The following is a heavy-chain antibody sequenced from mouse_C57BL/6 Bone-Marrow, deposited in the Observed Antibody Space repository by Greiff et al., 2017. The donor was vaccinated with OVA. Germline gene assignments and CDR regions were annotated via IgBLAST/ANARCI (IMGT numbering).Heavy chain of an antibody. CDR1: GFSLTSYG. J-gene: IGHJ4*01. Sequence: QVQLQQSGPGLVPPSQSLSITCTVSGFSLTSYGVHCVRQSPGTGLEWLGVIWRGGSPEYTAALMSRLSCTKDNSNSQVFFKMNSLQADDTSIYYCAKRGVNPYAMDYWGQGTSVTVSS. CDR3: AKRGVNPYAMDY. CDR2: IWRGGSP. V-gene: IGHV2-5*01. D-gene: IGHD2-5*01.